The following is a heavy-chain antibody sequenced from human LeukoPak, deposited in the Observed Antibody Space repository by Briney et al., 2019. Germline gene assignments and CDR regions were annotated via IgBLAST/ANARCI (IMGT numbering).Heavy chain of an antibody. V-gene: IGHV3-7*03. Sequence: GGSLRLSCVDSGFTFSSYWMSWVRQAPGKGLEWVANIKQDGSEKYYVDSVKGRFTISRDNAKNSLYLQMNSLRAEDTAVYYCARALYYDSSGPFDYWGQGTLVTVSS. CDR3: ARALYYDSSGPFDY. CDR2: IKQDGSEK. J-gene: IGHJ4*02. D-gene: IGHD3-22*01. CDR1: GFTFSSYW.